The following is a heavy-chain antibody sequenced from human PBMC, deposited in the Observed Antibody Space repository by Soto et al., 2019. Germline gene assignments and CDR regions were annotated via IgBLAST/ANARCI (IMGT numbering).Heavy chain of an antibody. Sequence: ASVKVSCKASGYTFTSYGISWVRQAPRQGLEWMGWISAYNGNTNYAQKLQGRVTMTTDTSTSTAYMELRSLRSDDTAVYYCARGKVITIFGVVIMGDFDYWGQGTLVTVSS. D-gene: IGHD3-3*01. CDR3: ARGKVITIFGVVIMGDFDY. V-gene: IGHV1-18*01. J-gene: IGHJ4*02. CDR2: ISAYNGNT. CDR1: GYTFTSYG.